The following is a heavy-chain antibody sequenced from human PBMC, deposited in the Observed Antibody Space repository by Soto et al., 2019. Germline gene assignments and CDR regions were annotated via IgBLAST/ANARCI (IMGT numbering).Heavy chain of an antibody. Sequence: GGSLRLSCAASGFTFSSYSMNWVRQAPGKGLEWVSSISSSSSYIYYADSVKGRFTISRDNAKNSLYLQMNSLRAEDTAVYYCARDVVYYTRLRIFDYWGQGTLVTVSS. CDR2: ISSSSSYI. V-gene: IGHV3-21*01. CDR3: ARDVVYYTRLRIFDY. J-gene: IGHJ4*02. D-gene: IGHD3-22*01. CDR1: GFTFSSYS.